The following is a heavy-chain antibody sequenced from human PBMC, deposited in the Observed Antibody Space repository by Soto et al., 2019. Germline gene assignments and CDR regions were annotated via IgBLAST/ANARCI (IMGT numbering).Heavy chain of an antibody. CDR2: VRGDNGHT. J-gene: IGHJ5*02. Sequence: QVQLVQSGAEVKQPGASVKVSCKASGYTFTTHGISWVRQVPGQGLEWMGWVRGDNGHTNYAQSLQGRVTMTTDTSTNTAYMELRSLRSDDTAVYYWARDRGDCRSGTCYREGFDPGGQGTLVTVSS. CDR1: GYTFTTHG. V-gene: IGHV1-18*01. D-gene: IGHD2-15*01. CDR3: ARDRGDCRSGTCYREGFDP.